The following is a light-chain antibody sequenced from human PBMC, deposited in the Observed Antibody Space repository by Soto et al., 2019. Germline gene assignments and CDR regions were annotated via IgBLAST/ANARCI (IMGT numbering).Light chain of an antibody. Sequence: ERVMTQSPATLSVSPGERATLSCRASERVRTNLAWYQQRPGQSPRLLIYGASTRASGVPARFSGSGSGTEFTLTISSLQSEDFAVYYCQQYNSWPPSITFGQGTRLEIK. CDR2: GAS. CDR3: QQYNSWPPSIT. J-gene: IGKJ5*01. V-gene: IGKV3-15*01. CDR1: ERVRTN.